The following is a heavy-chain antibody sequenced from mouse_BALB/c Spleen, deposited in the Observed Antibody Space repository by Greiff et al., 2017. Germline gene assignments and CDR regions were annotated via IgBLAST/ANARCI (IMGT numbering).Heavy chain of an antibody. CDR2: INPSTGYT. V-gene: IGHV1-7*01. J-gene: IGHJ4*01. CDR1: GYTFTSYW. Sequence: QVQLKQSGAELAKPGASVKMSCKASGYTFTSYWMHWVKQRPGQGLEWIGYINPSTGYTEDNQKFKDKATLTADKSSSTAYMRLSSLTSEDSAVYYCAGEGWLLRGDYWGQGTSVTVSS. CDR3: AGEGWLLRGDY. D-gene: IGHD2-3*01.